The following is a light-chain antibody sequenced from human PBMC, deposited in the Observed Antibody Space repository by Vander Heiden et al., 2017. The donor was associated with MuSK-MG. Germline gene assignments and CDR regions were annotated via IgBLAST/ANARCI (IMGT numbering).Light chain of an antibody. CDR2: DAS. J-gene: IGKJ4*01. CDR3: QQTGSFPNT. CDR1: EDISTW. Sequence: VGDRVTITCRASEDISTWLAWYQQTPGEAPRLLIFDASNLESGVPSRFSGSGSGTHFILTVSNLQPEDFASYYCQQTGSFPNTFGGGTKVEI. V-gene: IGKV1-12*01.